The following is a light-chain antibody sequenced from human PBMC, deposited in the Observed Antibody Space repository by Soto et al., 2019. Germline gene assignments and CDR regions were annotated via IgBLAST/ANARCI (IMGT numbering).Light chain of an antibody. CDR1: SGDIGGYDY. CDR3: NSYTTSSSLYV. Sequence: QSALTQPASVSGSPGQSITISCTGTSGDIGGYDYVSWYQQYPGKAPKLMIYDVSNRPSGVSDRFSGSKSANTASLTISGLQAEDEADYYCNSYTTSSSLYVFGTGTQLTVL. J-gene: IGLJ1*01. V-gene: IGLV2-14*01. CDR2: DVS.